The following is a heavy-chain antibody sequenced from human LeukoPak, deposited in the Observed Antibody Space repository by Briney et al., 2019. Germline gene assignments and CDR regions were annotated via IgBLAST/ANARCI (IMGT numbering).Heavy chain of an antibody. CDR3: ARGLYSSSYMDV. J-gene: IGHJ6*03. D-gene: IGHD6-13*01. Sequence: PGGSLRLSCAASGFTFSSYAMHWVRQAPGKGLEYVSGISSNGGSTYCANSVKGRFTISRDNSKNTLYLQMGSLRAEDMAVYYCARGLYSSSYMDVWGKGTTVTVSS. CDR2: ISSNGGST. CDR1: GFTFSSYA. V-gene: IGHV3-64*01.